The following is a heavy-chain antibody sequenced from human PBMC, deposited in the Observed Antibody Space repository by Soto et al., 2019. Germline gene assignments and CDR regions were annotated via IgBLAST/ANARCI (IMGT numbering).Heavy chain of an antibody. V-gene: IGHV1-3*01. Sequence: QVQLVQSGAEVKKPGASVKVSCKASGYTFTSYTIHSVRQAPGQRLEWMGWINAGNGNTKYSQKFQGRVTITRDTSASTAYMELSSLRSEDTAVYYCASEYYFDSSGYYYGMDVWGQGTTVTVSS. CDR1: GYTFTSYT. J-gene: IGHJ6*02. D-gene: IGHD3-22*01. CDR2: INAGNGNT. CDR3: ASEYYFDSSGYYYGMDV.